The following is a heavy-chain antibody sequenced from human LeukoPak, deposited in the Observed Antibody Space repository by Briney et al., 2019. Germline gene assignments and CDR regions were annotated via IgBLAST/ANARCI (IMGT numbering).Heavy chain of an antibody. CDR2: VKSKTDGGTI. CDR3: TTYPYSRRDFCY. J-gene: IGHJ4*02. CDR1: GFTFSIHG. D-gene: IGHD6-13*01. Sequence: GGSLRLSCAASGFTFSIHGMSWVRQAPGKGLEWVGRVKSKTDGGTIDYAAPVKGRFTISRDDSKNTLYLQMSSLKTEDAAVYYCTTYPYSRRDFCYWGQGTLATVSS. V-gene: IGHV3-15*01.